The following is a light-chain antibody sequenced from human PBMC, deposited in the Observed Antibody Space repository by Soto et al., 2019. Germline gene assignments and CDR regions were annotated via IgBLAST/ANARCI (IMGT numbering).Light chain of an antibody. CDR3: QQYGTSPT. V-gene: IGKV3-20*01. CDR1: QSISDTC. J-gene: IGKJ1*01. Sequence: EIVLTQSPGTLSLSPGERVTLSCRASQSISDTCLAWYQQKPGQAPRLLVYATSSRATGIPDRFSGSGSGKDFTLTISRLEPEDFAVYYCQQYGTSPTFGQGTKVEIK. CDR2: ATS.